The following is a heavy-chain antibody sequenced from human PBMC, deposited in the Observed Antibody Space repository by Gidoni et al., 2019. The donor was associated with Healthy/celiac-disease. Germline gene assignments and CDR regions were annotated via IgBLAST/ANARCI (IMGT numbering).Heavy chain of an antibody. CDR1: GGSISSYY. J-gene: IGHJ6*02. D-gene: IGHD5-18*01. V-gene: IGHV4-59*01. Sequence: QVQLQESGPGLVKPSETLSLTCTVSGGSISSYYWSWIRQPPGKGLEWIGYSYYSGSTNYNPSLKSRVTISVDTSKNQFSLKLSSVTAADTAVYYCARTPIYSYGDYYYYGMDVWGQGTTVTVSS. CDR3: ARTPIYSYGDYYYYGMDV. CDR2: SYYSGST.